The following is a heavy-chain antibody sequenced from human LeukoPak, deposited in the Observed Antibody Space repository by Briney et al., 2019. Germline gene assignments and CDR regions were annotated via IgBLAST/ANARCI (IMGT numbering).Heavy chain of an antibody. CDR1: GLSFSTAW. V-gene: IGHV3-15*01. J-gene: IGHJ4*02. D-gene: IGHD4-17*01. CDR3: TTDYAPGY. CDR2: IKSKSDDGTA. Sequence: GGSLRLSCAASGLSFSTAWMGWVRQAPGKGLEWVGRIKSKSDDGTAVYTAPVKGRFTISRDDSKNTLYLQMNSLKTEDTAVYYCTTDYAPGYWGQGTLVTVSS.